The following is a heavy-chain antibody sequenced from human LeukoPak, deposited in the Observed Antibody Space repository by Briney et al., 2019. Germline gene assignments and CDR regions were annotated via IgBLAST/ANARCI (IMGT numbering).Heavy chain of an antibody. V-gene: IGHV1-69*06. J-gene: IGHJ6*03. Sequence: SVKVSCKPSGGTINDYAVYWVRQAPGQGLEWMARIIPLFGTVNYAQNFQDRLTLSADKSTNTAHMELSSLRLDDTAIYYCATPPPGYSFSNHYYYMDAWGRGTTVTVSS. D-gene: IGHD1-1*01. CDR3: ATPPPGYSFSNHYYYMDA. CDR1: GGTINDYA. CDR2: IIPLFGTV.